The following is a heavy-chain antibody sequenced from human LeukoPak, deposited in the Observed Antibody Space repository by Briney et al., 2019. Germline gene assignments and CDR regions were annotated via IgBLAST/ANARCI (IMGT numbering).Heavy chain of an antibody. V-gene: IGHV3-23*01. CDR2: ISGSGGST. Sequence: GGSLRLSCAASGFTFSSYAMSWVRQAPGKGLEWVSAISGSGGSTYYADPVKRRFTISRDTAKNSMYLQMNSLRAEDTAVYYCARLLVYGSGAEAFDYWGQGALVTVSS. CDR3: ARLLVYGSGAEAFDY. J-gene: IGHJ4*02. CDR1: GFTFSSYA. D-gene: IGHD3-10*01.